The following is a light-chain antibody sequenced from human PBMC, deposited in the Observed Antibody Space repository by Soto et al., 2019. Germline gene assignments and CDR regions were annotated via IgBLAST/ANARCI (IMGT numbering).Light chain of an antibody. J-gene: IGKJ4*01. CDR3: MQGLQTPGT. Sequence: DIVITQSPLSLPVTPGEPTSNSCRASQSLRQSNGYNYSDWYLQKPGQSPPLLIYLGSNRASGVPNRFSDSGSGTDFTLKISSVEAEDVGVYYCMQGLQTPGTFGGGTKVDIK. CDR1: QSLRQSNGYNY. V-gene: IGKV2-28*01. CDR2: LGS.